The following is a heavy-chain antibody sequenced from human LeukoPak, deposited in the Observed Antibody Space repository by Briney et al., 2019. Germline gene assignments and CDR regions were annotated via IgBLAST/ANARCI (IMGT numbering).Heavy chain of an antibody. CDR2: FDPEDGET. J-gene: IGHJ4*02. V-gene: IGHV1-24*01. CDR1: GYTLTELS. CDR3: ATDFGGYNAIDY. Sequence: ASVKVSCKVSGYTLTELSMHWVRRAPGKGLEWMGGFDPEDGETIYAQKFQGRVTMTEDTSTDTAYMELSSLRSEDTAVYYCATDFGGYNAIDYWGQGTLVTVSS. D-gene: IGHD1-1*01.